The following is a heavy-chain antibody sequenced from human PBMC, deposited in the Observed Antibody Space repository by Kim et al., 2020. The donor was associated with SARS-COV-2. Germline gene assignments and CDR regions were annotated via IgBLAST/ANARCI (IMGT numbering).Heavy chain of an antibody. D-gene: IGHD3-10*01. CDR2: IYYSGST. V-gene: IGHV4-31*03. Sequence: SETLSLTCTVSGGSISSDGYYWSWIRQHPGKGLEWIGYIYYSGSTYYNPSLKSRVTISVDTSKNQFSLKLSPVTAADTAVYYCARDKLVRGVISVVDAFDIWGQGTMVTVSS. J-gene: IGHJ3*02. CDR3: ARDKLVRGVISVVDAFDI. CDR1: GGSISSDGYY.